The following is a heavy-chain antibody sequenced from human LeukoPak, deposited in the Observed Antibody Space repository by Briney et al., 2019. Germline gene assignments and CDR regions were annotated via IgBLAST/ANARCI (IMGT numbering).Heavy chain of an antibody. D-gene: IGHD3-10*01. J-gene: IGHJ3*02. CDR3: AREREGVPPHDAFDI. Sequence: SETLSLTCTVSGGSISSSSYYWGWIRQPPGKGLEWIGSIYYSGSTYYNPSLKSRVTISVDTSKNQFSLKLSSVTAADTAVYYCAREREGVPPHDAFDIWGQGTMVTVSS. CDR2: IYYSGST. V-gene: IGHV4-39*07. CDR1: GGSISSSSYY.